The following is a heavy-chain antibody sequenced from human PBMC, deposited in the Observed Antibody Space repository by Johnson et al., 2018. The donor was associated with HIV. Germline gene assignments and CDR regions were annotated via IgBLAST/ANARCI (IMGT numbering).Heavy chain of an antibody. CDR1: GFTFSSYA. CDR3: AKDQNYGSYLLSFDV. V-gene: IGHV3-NL1*01. Sequence: QVQLVESGGGVVQPGRSLRLSCAASGFTFSSYAMHWVRQAPGKGLEWVAVIYSGGSTYYADSVKGRFTISRDNFKNTLYLQMNSLRAEDTALYYCAKDQNYGSYLLSFDVWGQGTMVTVSS. D-gene: IGHD3-16*01. CDR2: IYSGGST. J-gene: IGHJ3*01.